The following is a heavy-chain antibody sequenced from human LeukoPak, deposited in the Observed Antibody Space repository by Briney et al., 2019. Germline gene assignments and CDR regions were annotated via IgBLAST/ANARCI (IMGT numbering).Heavy chain of an antibody. Sequence: GGAPRLSFAAPGFTFCSHAMSLVRQAPGEGVGWVSAISGSGGSTYYADSVKGRFTISRDNSKNTLYLQMNSLRAEDTAVYYCAKERGGGYEPFDYWGQGTLVTVSS. CDR2: ISGSGGST. D-gene: IGHD5-12*01. CDR1: GFTFCSHA. CDR3: AKERGGGYEPFDY. J-gene: IGHJ4*02. V-gene: IGHV3-23*01.